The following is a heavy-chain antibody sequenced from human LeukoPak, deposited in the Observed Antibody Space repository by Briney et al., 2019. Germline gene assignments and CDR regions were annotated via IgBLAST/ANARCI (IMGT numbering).Heavy chain of an antibody. Sequence: ASVKVSCKASGYTFTSYGISWVRQAPGQGRKWMGWISAYNGNTNYAQKHQGRVTLTTDTSTSTAYMELRSLRSDDTAVYYCARDPRPIVVVVAATPHAFDIWGQGTMVTVSS. CDR2: ISAYNGNT. V-gene: IGHV1-18*01. D-gene: IGHD2-15*01. CDR3: ARDPRPIVVVVAATPHAFDI. J-gene: IGHJ3*02. CDR1: GYTFTSYG.